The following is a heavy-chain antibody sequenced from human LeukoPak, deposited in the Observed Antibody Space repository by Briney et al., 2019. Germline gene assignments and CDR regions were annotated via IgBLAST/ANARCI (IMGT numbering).Heavy chain of an antibody. Sequence: PSETLSLTCAVAGYSISNGYYWGWIRQPPGKGLEWIGSIYHSGSSFYNPSIKSRLTIPIDTSKNQFSLKLSSVTAADTAVYYCARRTRLDTAMVYFDYWGQGTLVTVSS. CDR1: GYSISNGYY. V-gene: IGHV4-38-2*01. CDR2: IYHSGSS. J-gene: IGHJ4*02. D-gene: IGHD5-18*01. CDR3: ARRTRLDTAMVYFDY.